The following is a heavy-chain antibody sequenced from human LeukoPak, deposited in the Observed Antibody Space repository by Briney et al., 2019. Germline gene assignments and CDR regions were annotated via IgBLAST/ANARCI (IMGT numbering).Heavy chain of an antibody. J-gene: IGHJ6*02. CDR1: GGTFSSYA. D-gene: IGHD3-22*01. Sequence: SVKVSCKASGGTFSSYAISWVRQAPGQGLEWMGRIIPILGIANYAQKFQGRVTITADKSTSTAYMELSSLRSEDTAVYYCARDLVRYYYDSSGSGGMDVWGQGTTVTVSS. CDR2: IIPILGIA. V-gene: IGHV1-69*10. CDR3: ARDLVRYYYDSSGSGGMDV.